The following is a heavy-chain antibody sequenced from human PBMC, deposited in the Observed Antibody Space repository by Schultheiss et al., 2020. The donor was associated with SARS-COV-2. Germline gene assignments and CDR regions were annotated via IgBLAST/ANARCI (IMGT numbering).Heavy chain of an antibody. CDR2: IDYSGRI. D-gene: IGHD3-22*01. CDR1: GGSIRSGESY. J-gene: IGHJ3*02. Sequence: SQTLSLTCTVSGGSIRSGESYWSWIRQSPGKGLEWIGYIDYSGRIFYNPSLKSRLTISVDTSKNQFSLKLSSVTAADTAVYYCARSRGGYYDSIAFDIWGQGTMVTVSS. V-gene: IGHV4-31*02. CDR3: ARSRGGYYDSIAFDI.